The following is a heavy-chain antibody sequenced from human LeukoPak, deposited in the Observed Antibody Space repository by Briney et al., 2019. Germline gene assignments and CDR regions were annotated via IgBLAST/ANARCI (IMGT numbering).Heavy chain of an antibody. CDR2: IIPIFGTA. J-gene: IGHJ4*02. D-gene: IGHD3-10*01. CDR1: VGTFSTYN. CDR3: SREWEHGAESYSSDY. Sequence: SVKVSPKPSVGTFSTYNISWELLAPGQGLEWMGGIIPIFGTANYAQKFQGRVTITADESTTTAYMELSSLRSEDTAVYYCSREWEHGAESYSSDYWRQGTLVTVSS. V-gene: IGHV1-69*13.